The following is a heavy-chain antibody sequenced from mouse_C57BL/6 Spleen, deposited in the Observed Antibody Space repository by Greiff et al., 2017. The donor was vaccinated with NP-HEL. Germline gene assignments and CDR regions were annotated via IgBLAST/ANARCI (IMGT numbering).Heavy chain of an antibody. D-gene: IGHD1-1*01. CDR3: ARSGYYGSSYDY. V-gene: IGHV5-17*01. Sequence: EVKLQESGGGLVKPGGSLKLSCAASGFTFSDYGMHWVRQAPEKGLEWVAYISSGSSTIYYADTVKGRFTISRDNAKNTLFLQMTSLRSEDTAMYYCARSGYYGSSYDYWGQGTTLTVSS. J-gene: IGHJ2*01. CDR2: ISSGSSTI. CDR1: GFTFSDYG.